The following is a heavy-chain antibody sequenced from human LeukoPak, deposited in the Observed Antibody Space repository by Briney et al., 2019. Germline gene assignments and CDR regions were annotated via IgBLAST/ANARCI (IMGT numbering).Heavy chain of an antibody. V-gene: IGHV3-11*05. D-gene: IGHD6-13*01. J-gene: IGHJ3*02. CDR1: GFTFSDYY. Sequence: GGSLRLSCEASGFTFSDYYMSWIRQAPGKGLEWVSYISSGSSYTNYADSVKGRSTISRDNAKNSLYLQMNSLRAEDTAVYYCARDRGIAAAGNAFDIWGQGTMVTVSS. CDR3: ARDRGIAAAGNAFDI. CDR2: ISSGSSYT.